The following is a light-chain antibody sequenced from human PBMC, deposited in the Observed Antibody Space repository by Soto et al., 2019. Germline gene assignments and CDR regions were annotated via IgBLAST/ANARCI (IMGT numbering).Light chain of an antibody. Sequence: DIQMTQSPSSLSASVGDRVTITCRAIESFSSYLDWYHQKPGKAPKLLIYAASSLQSGVPSRFSGSGSGTDFTLTISSLQPEDFATYYCQQSYSTPHTFGQGTKLEIK. V-gene: IGKV1-39*01. CDR2: AAS. J-gene: IGKJ2*01. CDR1: ESFSSY. CDR3: QQSYSTPHT.